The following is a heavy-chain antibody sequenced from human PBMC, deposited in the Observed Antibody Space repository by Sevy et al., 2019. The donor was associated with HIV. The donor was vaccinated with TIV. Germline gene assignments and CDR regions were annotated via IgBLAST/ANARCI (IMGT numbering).Heavy chain of an antibody. V-gene: IGHV3-23*01. Sequence: GGSLRLSCAASGFDFSIYSMSWVRQAPGKGLEWVSTLSFGCGKINYADSVKGRVTISRDNCKSSVYLQMNNMRVEDTAVYYCAREGCTKPHDYWGQGTLVTVSS. CDR1: GFDFSIYS. CDR2: LSFGCGKI. CDR3: AREGCTKPHDY. J-gene: IGHJ4*02. D-gene: IGHD2-8*01.